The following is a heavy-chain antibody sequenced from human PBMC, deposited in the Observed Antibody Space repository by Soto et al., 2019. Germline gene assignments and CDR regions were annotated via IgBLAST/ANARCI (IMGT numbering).Heavy chain of an antibody. D-gene: IGHD5-18*01. J-gene: IGHJ3*02. CDR2: INWNSRTI. V-gene: IGHV3-9*01. CDR1: GFTFQNFA. Sequence: EVQLVEYGGGFVQPGRSLTLACATSGFTFQNFAMHWVRQAPGKGLIWVSSINWNSRTILYADSVKGRFTISRDNATSSLYLQMNSLRVEDTALYYCVKDFSGYTHGVRAFEIWGQGTMVTVSS. CDR3: VKDFSGYTHGVRAFEI.